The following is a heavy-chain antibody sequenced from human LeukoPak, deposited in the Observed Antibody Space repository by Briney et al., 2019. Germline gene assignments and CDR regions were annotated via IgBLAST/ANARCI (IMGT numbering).Heavy chain of an antibody. J-gene: IGHJ4*02. CDR1: GGSISSGSYY. CDR3: ARDRTYYYDI. Sequence: SETLSLTCTVSGGSISSGSYYWSWIRQPAGKRLEWIGRIYTSGSTNYNPSLKSRVTISVDTSKNQFSLKLSSVTAADTAVYYCARDRTYYYDIWGQGTLVTVSS. V-gene: IGHV4-61*02. CDR2: IYTSGST. D-gene: IGHD3-22*01.